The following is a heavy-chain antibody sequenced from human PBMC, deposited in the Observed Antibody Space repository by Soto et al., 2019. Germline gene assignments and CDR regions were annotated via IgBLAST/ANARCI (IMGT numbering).Heavy chain of an antibody. Sequence: EVQLVETGGGLIRPGGSLRLSCAASGFTVSSNYMSWVRQAPGKGLEWVSVIYSGGSTYYADSVKGRFTISRDNSKNTLYLQMNSLRAEDTAVYYCARDSYDSSGYSDYWGQGTLVTVSS. CDR2: IYSGGST. CDR1: GFTVSSNY. D-gene: IGHD3-22*01. V-gene: IGHV3-53*02. CDR3: ARDSYDSSGYSDY. J-gene: IGHJ4*02.